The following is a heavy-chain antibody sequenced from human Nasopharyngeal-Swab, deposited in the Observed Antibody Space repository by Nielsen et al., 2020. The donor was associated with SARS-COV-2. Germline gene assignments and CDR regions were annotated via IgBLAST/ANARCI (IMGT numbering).Heavy chain of an antibody. J-gene: IGHJ4*02. CDR3: ARRYCSAGSCRPGDC. CDR1: GFTFSSFY. V-gene: IGHV3-23*01. CDR2: ISGSGGST. D-gene: IGHD2-15*01. Sequence: GESLKISCAASGFTFSSFYMSWVRQAPGKGLEWVSAISGSGGSTYYADSVKGRFTISRDNSKNTLYLQMNSLRAEDTAVYYCARRYCSAGSCRPGDCWVQGTQVTVSS.